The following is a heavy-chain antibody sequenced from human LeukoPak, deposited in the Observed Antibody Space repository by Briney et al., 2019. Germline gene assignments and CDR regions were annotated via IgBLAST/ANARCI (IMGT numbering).Heavy chain of an antibody. J-gene: IGHJ3*02. D-gene: IGHD4-17*01. CDR1: GYTFTSYY. CDR2: INPSGGST. CDR3: AANGASRDAFDI. V-gene: IGHV1-46*01. Sequence: ASVKVSCKASGYTFTSYYMHWVRQAPGQGLEWMGIINPSGGSTSYAQKFQGRVTMTRDTSTSTVYMELSSLRSEDTAVYYCAANGASRDAFDIWGQGTMVTVSS.